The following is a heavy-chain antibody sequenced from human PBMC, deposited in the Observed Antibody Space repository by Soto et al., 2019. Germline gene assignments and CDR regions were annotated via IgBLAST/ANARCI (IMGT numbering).Heavy chain of an antibody. CDR2: IYSGGST. Sequence: PGGSLRLSCAASGFTVSSNYMSWVRQAPGKGLEWVSVIYSGGSTYYADSVKGRFTISRDNSKNMLYLQMNSLRAEDTAVYYCARDNGIAVAGTYYYGMDVWGQGTTVTVSS. CDR1: GFTVSSNY. V-gene: IGHV3-53*01. J-gene: IGHJ6*02. CDR3: ARDNGIAVAGTYYYGMDV. D-gene: IGHD6-19*01.